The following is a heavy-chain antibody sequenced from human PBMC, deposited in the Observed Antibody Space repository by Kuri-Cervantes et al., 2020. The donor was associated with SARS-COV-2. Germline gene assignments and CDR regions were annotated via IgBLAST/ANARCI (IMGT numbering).Heavy chain of an antibody. CDR1: GFSLRTSGVG. CDR2: IYWNDDK. Sequence: SGPTLVKPTQTLTLTCTFTGFSLRTSGVGVRWIRQPPGKALEWLALIYWNDDKRYSPSLKSSLTITKDTSKNQVVLTMTNMDPVDTATYYCARAVGATTDYWGQGTLVTVSS. J-gene: IGHJ4*02. D-gene: IGHD1-26*01. CDR3: ARAVGATTDY. V-gene: IGHV2-5*01.